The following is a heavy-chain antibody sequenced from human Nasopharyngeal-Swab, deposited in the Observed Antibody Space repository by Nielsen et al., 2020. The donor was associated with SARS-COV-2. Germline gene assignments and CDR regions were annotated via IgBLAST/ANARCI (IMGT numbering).Heavy chain of an antibody. D-gene: IGHD3-10*01. V-gene: IGHV4-31*03. CDR1: GGSISSGGYY. J-gene: IGHJ6*02. CDR3: ARGQRLWFGETGMDA. CDR2: IYYSGST. Sequence: SETLSLTCTVSGGSISSGGYYWSWIRQHPGKGLEWIGYIYYSGSTNYNPSLKSRVTISVDASKNQFSLKLSSVTAADTAVYYCARGQRLWFGETGMDAWGQGTTVTVSS.